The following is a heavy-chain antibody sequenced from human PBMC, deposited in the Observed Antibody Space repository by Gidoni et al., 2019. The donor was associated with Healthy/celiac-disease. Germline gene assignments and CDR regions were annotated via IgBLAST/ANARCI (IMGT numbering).Heavy chain of an antibody. CDR1: GLAPSTSVMC. J-gene: IGHJ3*02. V-gene: IGHV2-70*01. CDR2: IDWDDDE. CDR3: ARIRRGEKDPTNEAFDI. Sequence: QVTLGASGPALHTPTQTLPLTCTFSGLAPSTSVMCVSWIRPPPGKALEWLALIDWDDDEYYRTSLKTRLTISKETSKTQVVLTMTNMDPVEPATYYCARIRRGEKDPTNEAFDIWGQGTMVTVSS. D-gene: IGHD3-10*01.